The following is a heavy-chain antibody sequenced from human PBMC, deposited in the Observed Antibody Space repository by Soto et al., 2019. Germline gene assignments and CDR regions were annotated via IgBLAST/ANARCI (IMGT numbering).Heavy chain of an antibody. V-gene: IGHV4-39*01. D-gene: IGHD1-20*01. CDR2: IYYSGST. Sequence: SETLSLTCTVSGGSISSSSYYWGWIRQPPGKGLEWIGSIYYSGSTYYNPSPKSRVTISVDTSKNQFSLKLSSVTAADTAVYYCARSPYNWNTGNYFDYWGQGTLVTVSS. CDR3: ARSPYNWNTGNYFDY. J-gene: IGHJ4*02. CDR1: GGSISSSSYY.